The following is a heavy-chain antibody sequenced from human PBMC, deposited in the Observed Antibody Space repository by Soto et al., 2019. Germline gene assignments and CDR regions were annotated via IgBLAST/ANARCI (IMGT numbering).Heavy chain of an antibody. V-gene: IGHV1-18*01. CDR1: GYTFTSYG. Sequence: ASVKVSCKASGYTFTSYGISWVRQAPGQGLEWMGWISAYNGNTNYAQKLQGRVTMTTDTSTSTAYMELRSLRSDDTAVYYCARDPGCDSSGYDNFDYWGQGTLVTVSS. D-gene: IGHD3-22*01. CDR3: ARDPGCDSSGYDNFDY. J-gene: IGHJ4*02. CDR2: ISAYNGNT.